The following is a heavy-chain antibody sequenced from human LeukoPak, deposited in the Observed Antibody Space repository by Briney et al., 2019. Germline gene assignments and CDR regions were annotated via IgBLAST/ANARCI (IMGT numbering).Heavy chain of an antibody. CDR1: GGSFSGYY. J-gene: IGHJ4*02. CDR3: ARGGVIAAAARRYFDY. V-gene: IGHV4-34*01. D-gene: IGHD6-13*01. CDR2: INHSGST. Sequence: SETLSLTCAVYGGSFSGYYWSWIRQPPGKGLEWIGEINHSGSTNYNPSLKSRVTISVDTSKNQFSLKLSSVTAADTAGYYCARGGVIAAAARRYFDYWGQGTLVTVSS.